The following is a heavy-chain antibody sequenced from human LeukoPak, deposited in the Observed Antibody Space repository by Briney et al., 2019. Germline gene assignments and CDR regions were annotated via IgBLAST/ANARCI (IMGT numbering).Heavy chain of an antibody. CDR1: GGSISGHY. Sequence: SETLSLTCTVSGGSISGHYWSWIRQPPGKGLEWIGYIYYSGSANYNPSLQSRVTISVDTSKNQFSLRLTSLTAADTAVYYCARGNGGEFDRWGQGTLVTVSS. CDR2: IYYSGSA. V-gene: IGHV4-59*11. J-gene: IGHJ5*02. D-gene: IGHD3-16*01. CDR3: ARGNGGEFDR.